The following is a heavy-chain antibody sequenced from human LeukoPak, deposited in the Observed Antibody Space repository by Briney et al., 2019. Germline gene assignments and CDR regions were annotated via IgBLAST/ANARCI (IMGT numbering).Heavy chain of an antibody. CDR3: AREVGGELTVGNWFDP. V-gene: IGHV3-7*01. CDR2: IKQDGSAK. J-gene: IGHJ5*02. D-gene: IGHD4/OR15-4a*01. Sequence: GSLRLSCAASGFTFSSYWMTWVRQAPGKGLEWVANIKQDGSAKYYVDSVKGRFTISRDNSKNTLYLQMNSLRAEDTAVYYCAREVGGELTVGNWFDPRGQGTLVTVSS. CDR1: GFTFSSYW.